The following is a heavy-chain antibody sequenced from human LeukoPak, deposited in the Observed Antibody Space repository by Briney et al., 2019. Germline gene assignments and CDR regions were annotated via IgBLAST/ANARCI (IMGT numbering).Heavy chain of an antibody. CDR3: ATDHAAPIDFWSGQFSR. CDR1: GYTLTELS. Sequence: GASVKVSCKVSGYTLTELSMHWVRQAPGKGLEWMGGFDPEDGETIYAQKFQGRVTMTEDTSTDTAYMELSSLRSEDTAVYYCATDHAAPIDFWSGQFSRWGQGTLVTVSS. V-gene: IGHV1-24*01. J-gene: IGHJ4*02. D-gene: IGHD3-3*01. CDR2: FDPEDGET.